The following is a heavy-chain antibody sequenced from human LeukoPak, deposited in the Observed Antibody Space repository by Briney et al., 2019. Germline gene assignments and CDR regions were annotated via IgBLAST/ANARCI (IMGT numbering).Heavy chain of an antibody. CDR3: ARESRGDYDYVWGSYRSPDYYFDY. J-gene: IGHJ4*02. D-gene: IGHD3-16*02. V-gene: IGHV4-59*01. CDR1: GGSFSSYY. Sequence: SETLSLTCTVSGGSFSSYYWSWVRQPPGKGLEWMGYIYYSGSTNYNPSLKSRVTISVDTSKNQFSLKLSSVTAADTAVYYCARESRGDYDYVWGSYRSPDYYFDYWGQGTLVTVSS. CDR2: IYYSGST.